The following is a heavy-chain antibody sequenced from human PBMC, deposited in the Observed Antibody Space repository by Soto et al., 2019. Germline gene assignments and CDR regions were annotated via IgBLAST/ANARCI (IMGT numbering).Heavy chain of an antibody. Sequence: ASVKVSCKVSGYTFTGYYMHWVRQAPGQGLEWMGWINPNSGGTNYAQKFQGRVTMTRDTSISTAYMELSRLRSDDTAVYYCARGGYSSTWSNLLDRSGLDVWGQGTTVTVSS. J-gene: IGHJ6*02. V-gene: IGHV1-2*02. CDR3: ARGGYSSTWSNLLDRSGLDV. CDR1: GYTFTGYY. D-gene: IGHD6-13*01. CDR2: INPNSGGT.